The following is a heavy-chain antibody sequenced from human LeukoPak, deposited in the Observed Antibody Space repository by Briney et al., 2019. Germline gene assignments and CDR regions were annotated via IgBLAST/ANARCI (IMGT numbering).Heavy chain of an antibody. D-gene: IGHD2-15*01. CDR1: GFTFSSYG. CDR2: ISYDGSNK. J-gene: IGHJ4*02. Sequence: GGSLRLSCAASGFTFSSYGMHWVRQAPGKGLEWVAVISYDGSNKYYADSVKGRFTISRDNSKNTLYLQMNGLRAEDTAVYYCAKEGPRYCSGGSCYYLDYWGQGTLVTVSS. V-gene: IGHV3-30*18. CDR3: AKEGPRYCSGGSCYYLDY.